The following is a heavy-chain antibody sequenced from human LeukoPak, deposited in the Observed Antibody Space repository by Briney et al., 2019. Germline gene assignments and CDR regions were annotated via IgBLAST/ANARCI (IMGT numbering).Heavy chain of an antibody. V-gene: IGHV4-30-4*01. Sequence: SETLSLTCIVSGASISSRDYYWNWIRQPPGKGLEWIGYISYSGNTHYNPSLKSRLTISVDTSNNQFSLKLTSVTAADTAVYYCAREFRRVESIATAGSRDYWGQGTLVIVSS. D-gene: IGHD6-13*01. J-gene: IGHJ4*02. CDR3: AREFRRVESIATAGSRDY. CDR2: ISYSGNT. CDR1: GASISSRDYY.